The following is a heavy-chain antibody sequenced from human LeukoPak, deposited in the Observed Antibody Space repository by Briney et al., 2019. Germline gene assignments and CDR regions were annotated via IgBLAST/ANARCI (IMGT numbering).Heavy chain of an antibody. D-gene: IGHD3-10*02. Sequence: GGSLRLSCAASGFTFSSYEMNWVRQAPGKGLEWVSYISSSRSTIYYADSVKGRFTISRDNAKNSLDLQRNRLAAEGMDCYYLAELGITMFGGVWGKGTTVTISS. CDR3: AELGITMFGGV. CDR1: GFTFSSYE. V-gene: IGHV3-48*03. J-gene: IGHJ6*04. CDR2: ISSSRSTI.